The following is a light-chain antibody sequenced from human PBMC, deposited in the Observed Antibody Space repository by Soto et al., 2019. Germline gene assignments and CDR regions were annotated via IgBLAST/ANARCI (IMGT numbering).Light chain of an antibody. CDR2: MNN. V-gene: IGLV1-47*01. CDR3: AACDDSLSGRV. J-gene: IGLJ2*01. Sequence: QSVLTQPPSASGTPGQRVTISCSGSTSNIGSNYVYWYQQLPGTAPKLLIYMNNQRPSGVPDRFSGSKSGTSASLAISGLRSEDEADYYCAACDDSLSGRVFGGGTQLTVL. CDR1: TSNIGSNY.